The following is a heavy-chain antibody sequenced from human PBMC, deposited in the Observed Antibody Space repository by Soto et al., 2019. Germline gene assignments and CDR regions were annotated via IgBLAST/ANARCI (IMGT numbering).Heavy chain of an antibody. CDR2: ISAYNGNT. V-gene: IGHV1-18*04. J-gene: IGHJ4*02. CDR1: GYTFTSYG. D-gene: IGHD3-22*01. CDR3: ARVYRYYYDSSGYYFDY. Sequence: ASVKVSCKASGYTFTSYGISWVRQAPGQGLEWMGWISAYNGNTNYAQKLQGRVTMTTDTSTSTAYMELRSLRPDDTAVYYCARVYRYYYDSSGYYFDYWGQGTLVTVSS.